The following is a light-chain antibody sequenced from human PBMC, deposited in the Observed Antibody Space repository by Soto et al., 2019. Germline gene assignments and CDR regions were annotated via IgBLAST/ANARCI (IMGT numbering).Light chain of an antibody. CDR2: DAS. J-gene: IGKJ4*01. CDR3: QQYDNLPT. Sequence: DIQLTHSRSVLSASVGDTVTITCRASQALSNYLAWYQQKPGKAPKLLIYDASNLETGVPSRLSGSGSGTDFTFTIRSLQPEDIATYYCQQYDNLPTFGGGTKVDIK. V-gene: IGKV1-33*01. CDR1: QALSNY.